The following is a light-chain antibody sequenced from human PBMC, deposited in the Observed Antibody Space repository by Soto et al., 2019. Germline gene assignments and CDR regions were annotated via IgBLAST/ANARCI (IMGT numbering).Light chain of an antibody. CDR1: QSIGYY. CDR3: QQYGSSGT. CDR2: DAS. Sequence: EIVLTQSPATLSLSPGERATLSCRASQSIGYYLAWYQEKPGQAPRLLIYDASIRATGIPARFSGSWSGTDFTLTISRLEPEDFAVYYCQQYGSSGTFGQGTKVDNK. J-gene: IGKJ1*01. V-gene: IGKV3-20*01.